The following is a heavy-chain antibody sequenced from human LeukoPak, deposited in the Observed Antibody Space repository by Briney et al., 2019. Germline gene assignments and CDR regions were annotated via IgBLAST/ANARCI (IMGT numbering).Heavy chain of an antibody. Sequence: GGSLRLSCAASGFTFNSYSMNWVRQAPGKGLEWVSSISGSNSYIYYADSMKGRFTISRDNAKNSLYLQMNSLRAEDTAVYYCLRGDRRDYWGRGTLVTVSS. CDR3: LRGDRRDY. CDR2: ISGSNSYI. J-gene: IGHJ4*02. CDR1: GFTFNSYS. V-gene: IGHV3-21*01.